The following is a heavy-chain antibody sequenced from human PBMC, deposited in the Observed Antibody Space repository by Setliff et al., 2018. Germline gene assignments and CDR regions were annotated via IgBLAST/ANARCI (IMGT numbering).Heavy chain of an antibody. CDR3: ARESAGDESVRHLYYTDV. CDR1: GGSISSGSYY. J-gene: IGHJ6*03. V-gene: IGHV4-61*02. Sequence: PSETLSLTCTVSGGSISSGSYYWSWIRHPAGKGLEWIGRVYTNGGSDYNPFLKSRVSISLDTSKNQFSLKLISVTAADTAVYYCARESAGDESVRHLYYTDVWGRGTTVTVSS. D-gene: IGHD1-1*01. CDR2: VYTNGGS.